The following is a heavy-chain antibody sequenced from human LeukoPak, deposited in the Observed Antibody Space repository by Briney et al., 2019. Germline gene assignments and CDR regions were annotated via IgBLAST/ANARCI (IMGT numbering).Heavy chain of an antibody. Sequence: GGSLRLSCAASGFTVSSNYMSWVRQAPGKGLEWVSVIYSGGSTYYADSVKGRFHISRHNSKNTLYLQMNSLRAEDTAVYYCARVAEYGDFTLDYWGQGTLVTVSS. J-gene: IGHJ4*02. D-gene: IGHD4-17*01. V-gene: IGHV3-53*04. CDR2: IYSGGST. CDR1: GFTVSSNY. CDR3: ARVAEYGDFTLDY.